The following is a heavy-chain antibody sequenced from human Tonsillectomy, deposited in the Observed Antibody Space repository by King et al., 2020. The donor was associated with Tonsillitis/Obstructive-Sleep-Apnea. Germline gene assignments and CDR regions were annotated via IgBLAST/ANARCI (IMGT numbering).Heavy chain of an antibody. Sequence: VQLVESGGGLLQPGRSLRLSCVASGFTFDDYAMHWVRQTPGKGLEWLSGISWNSAIINYADSVKGRFTISRDNAKNSLYLQMNSLRAEDTAFYYCARDYYYASSGYSNAFDIWGQGTMVTVSS. CDR3: ARDYYYASSGYSNAFDI. CDR1: GFTFDDYA. CDR2: ISWNSAII. D-gene: IGHD3-22*01. V-gene: IGHV3-9*01. J-gene: IGHJ3*02.